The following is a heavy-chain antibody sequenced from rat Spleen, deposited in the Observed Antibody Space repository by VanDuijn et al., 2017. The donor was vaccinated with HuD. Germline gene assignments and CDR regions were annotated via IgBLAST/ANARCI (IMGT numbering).Heavy chain of an antibody. D-gene: IGHD1-2*01. CDR2: ISTGVGNT. V-gene: IGHV5S13*01. CDR1: GFTFSNYG. CDR3: ARLDSSPSWFAY. Sequence: EVQLVESGGGLVQPGRSLKLSCAASGFTFSNYGMAWVRQAPTKGLEWVASISTGVGNTYYRDSVKGRFTISRDNAKNTLYLQMDSLRSEDTATYYCARLDSSPSWFAYWGQGTLVTVSS. J-gene: IGHJ3*01.